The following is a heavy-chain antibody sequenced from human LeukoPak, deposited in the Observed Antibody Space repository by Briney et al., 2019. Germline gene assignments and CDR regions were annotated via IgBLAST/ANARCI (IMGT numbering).Heavy chain of an antibody. CDR3: ATLRGGSSWYFKTDYYYYMDV. Sequence: SETLSLTCTVSGGSISSYYWSWIRQPPEKGLEWIGYIYYSGSTNYNPSLKSRVTISVDTSKNQFSLKLSSVTAADTAVYYCATLRGGSSWYFKTDYYYYMDVWGKGTTVTVSS. V-gene: IGHV4-59*01. CDR2: IYYSGST. J-gene: IGHJ6*03. D-gene: IGHD6-13*01. CDR1: GGSISSYY.